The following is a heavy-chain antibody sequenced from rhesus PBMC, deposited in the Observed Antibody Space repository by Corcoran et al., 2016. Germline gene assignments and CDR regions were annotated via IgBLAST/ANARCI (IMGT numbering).Heavy chain of an antibody. Sequence: QVQLQESGPGLVKPSETLSLTCAVSGASISSYWWSWIRQPPGKGLEWIGEINGNSGSTNYHPSLKSRVTISKDASKNQFSLKLSSVTGADTAGYYGARARAGGYNFWSGYYWGQGVLVTVSS. CDR3: ARARAGGYNFWSGYY. D-gene: IGHD3-3*01. V-gene: IGHV4-80*01. J-gene: IGHJ4*01. CDR1: GASISSYW. CDR2: INGNSGST.